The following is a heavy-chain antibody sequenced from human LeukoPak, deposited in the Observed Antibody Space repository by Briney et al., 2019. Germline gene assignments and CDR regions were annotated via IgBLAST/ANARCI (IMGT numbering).Heavy chain of an antibody. CDR3: AREVLMGPRYFDY. D-gene: IGHD3-10*01. V-gene: IGHV3-21*01. Sequence: NPGGSLRLSCGASGFTFSDYSINWVRQAPGKGLEWVSSISSGSTYIYYADSVKGRFTISRDNAKNSLYLQMNSLRAEDTAVYYCAREVLMGPRYFDYWGQGTLVTVSS. J-gene: IGHJ4*02. CDR2: ISSGSTYI. CDR1: GFTFSDYS.